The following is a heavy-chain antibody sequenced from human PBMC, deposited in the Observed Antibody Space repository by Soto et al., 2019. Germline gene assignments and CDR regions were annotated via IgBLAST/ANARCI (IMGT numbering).Heavy chain of an antibody. CDR2: ISYDGSNK. V-gene: IGHV3-30*18. J-gene: IGHJ6*02. CDR1: GFTFSSYG. CDR3: AKGKYYYYYGMDV. Sequence: GGSLRLSCAASGFTFSSYGMHWVRQAPGKGLEWVAVISYDGSNKYYADSVKGRFTISRDNSKNTLYLQMNSLRAEDTAVYYCAKGKYYYYYGMDVWGQGTTVTVSS.